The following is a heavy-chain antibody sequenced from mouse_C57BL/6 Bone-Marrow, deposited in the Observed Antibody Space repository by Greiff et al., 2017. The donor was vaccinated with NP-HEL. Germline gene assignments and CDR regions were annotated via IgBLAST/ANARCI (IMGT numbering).Heavy chain of an antibody. D-gene: IGHD3-2*02. CDR3: ARGNSSGYVPFAY. V-gene: IGHV1-22*01. CDR2: INPNNGGT. J-gene: IGHJ3*01. CDR1: GYTFTDYN. Sequence: VQLQQSGPELVKPGASVKMSCKASGYTFTDYNMHWVKQSHGKSLEWIGYINPNNGGTSYNQKFKGKATLTVNKSSSTAYMELRSLTSEGSAVYYCARGNSSGYVPFAYWGQGTLVTVSA.